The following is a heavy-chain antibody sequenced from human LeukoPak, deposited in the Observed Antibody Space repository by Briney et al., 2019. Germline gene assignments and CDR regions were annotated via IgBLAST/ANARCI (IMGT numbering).Heavy chain of an antibody. Sequence: PGGSLRLSCEASGFTFSRQGMHWVRQAPGKGLEWVAVISHDGSKRISADSVKGRFTVSRDNSKNTLYLQMNSLRAEDTAVYYCARGLMTPNTYCDLWGQGTLVTVSS. CDR2: ISHDGSKR. J-gene: IGHJ4*02. CDR3: ARGLMTPNTYCDL. CDR1: GFTFSRQG. D-gene: IGHD2-8*01. V-gene: IGHV3-30*03.